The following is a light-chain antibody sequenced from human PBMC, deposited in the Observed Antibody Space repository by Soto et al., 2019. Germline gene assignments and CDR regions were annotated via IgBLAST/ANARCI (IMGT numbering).Light chain of an antibody. CDR3: QQYSSSPLT. CDR2: GAS. Sequence: EIVLTQSPATLSLSPGERATLSCRASQSVAYTYLAWFQQKPGQAPRLLIYGASNRATGIPDRFRGSGSGTDFTLTISRLEPEDFAVYYCQQYSSSPLTFGGGTKVDIK. V-gene: IGKV3-20*01. J-gene: IGKJ4*01. CDR1: QSVAYTY.